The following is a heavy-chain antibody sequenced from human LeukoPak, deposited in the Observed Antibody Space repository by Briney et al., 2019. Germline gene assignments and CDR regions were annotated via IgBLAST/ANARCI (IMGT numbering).Heavy chain of an antibody. V-gene: IGHV5-51*01. Sequence: GESLKISRKGSGYSFTSYWIGWVRQMPGKGLEWMGIIYPGDSNTRNSPSFQGQVITSADKSISTAYLQWSSLKASDTAMYYCARQDYYDSSGYSGDYWGQGTLVTVSS. CDR2: IYPGDSNT. D-gene: IGHD3-22*01. J-gene: IGHJ4*02. CDR1: GYSFTSYW. CDR3: ARQDYYDSSGYSGDY.